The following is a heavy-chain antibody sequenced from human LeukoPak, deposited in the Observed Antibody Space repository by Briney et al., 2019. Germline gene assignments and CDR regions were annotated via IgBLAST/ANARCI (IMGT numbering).Heavy chain of an antibody. Sequence: GGSLRLSCAASGFTYSSYGIHWVRQAPGKGLEWVAVIWYDGTNKYYADSVKGRFTISRDNSKNTLYLQMNSLRAEDTAVYYCAGFYYDYYYYGMDVWGQGTTVTVSS. CDR1: GFTYSSYG. V-gene: IGHV3-33*01. CDR2: IWYDGTNK. D-gene: IGHD3-16*01. J-gene: IGHJ6*02. CDR3: AGFYYDYYYYGMDV.